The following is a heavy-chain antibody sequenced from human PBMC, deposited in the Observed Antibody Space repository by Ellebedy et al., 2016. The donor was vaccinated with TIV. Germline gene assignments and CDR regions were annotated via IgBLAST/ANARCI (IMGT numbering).Heavy chain of an antibody. V-gene: IGHV1-46*01. CDR2: INPSGGST. J-gene: IGHJ6*02. D-gene: IGHD6-19*01. CDR1: GYTFTSYY. CDR3: ASPGPGYSSGWYGGWNGMDV. Sequence: ASVKVSCKASGYTFTSYYMHWVRQAPGQGLEWMGIINPSGGSTSYAQKFQGRVTMTRDTSISTAYMELSRLRSDDTAVYYCASPGPGYSSGWYGGWNGMDVWGQGTTVTVSS.